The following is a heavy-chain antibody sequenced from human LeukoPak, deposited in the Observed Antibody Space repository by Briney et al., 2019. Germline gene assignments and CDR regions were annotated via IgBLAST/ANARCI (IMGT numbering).Heavy chain of an antibody. CDR1: GFTFRSYG. Sequence: GGSLRLSCAASGFTFRSYGMHWVRQAPGKGLEWVAVISYDGSNNYYADSVKGRFTVSRDNSKNTLYLQMNSLRAEDTAVYFCARVSYRWGSFTDVWGQGTTVTVSS. J-gene: IGHJ6*02. V-gene: IGHV3-30*03. CDR3: ARVSYRWGSFTDV. CDR2: ISYDGSNN. D-gene: IGHD3-10*01.